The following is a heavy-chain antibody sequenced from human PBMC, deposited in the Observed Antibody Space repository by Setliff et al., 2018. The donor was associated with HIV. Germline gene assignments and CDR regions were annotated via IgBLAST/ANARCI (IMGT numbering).Heavy chain of an antibody. CDR3: ARDRWFSNNWYSDY. CDR1: GGSISSGGFY. Sequence: SETMSLTCTVTGGSISSGGFYWTWIRQHPGKGLEWIGYIYNTGSTYHSPSLESRVTISIDTSKNQFSLKLSSVTAEDTAMYYCARDRWFSNNWYSDYWGQGTLVTVSS. CDR2: IYNTGST. J-gene: IGHJ4*02. D-gene: IGHD6-13*01. V-gene: IGHV4-31*03.